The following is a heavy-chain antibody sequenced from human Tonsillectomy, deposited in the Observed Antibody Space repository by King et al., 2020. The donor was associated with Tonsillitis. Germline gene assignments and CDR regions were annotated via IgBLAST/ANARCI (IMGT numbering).Heavy chain of an antibody. J-gene: IGHJ4*02. CDR3: ARDRDGYIFDY. Sequence: VQLVESGGGVVQPGRSLRLSCAASGFTLRSYDMYWVRQAPGKGLEWVAVISYDGSNKYYADSVTGRFTISRDNSKNTLYLQMNSLRAEDTAVYYCARDRDGYIFDYWGQGTLVTVSS. V-gene: IGHV3-33*05. CDR1: GFTLRSYD. CDR2: ISYDGSNK. D-gene: IGHD5-24*01.